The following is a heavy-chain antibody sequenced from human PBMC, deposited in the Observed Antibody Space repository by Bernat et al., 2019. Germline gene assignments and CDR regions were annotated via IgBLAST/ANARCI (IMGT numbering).Heavy chain of an antibody. CDR1: GYTLTNYW. V-gene: IGHV1-46*03. Sequence: QVQLVQSGAEVKKPGASVTLSCKASGYTLTNYWMYWVRQAPGHGLQWMGIINPKDGNSNYAQKLEGRVSMTTDTSTSTGDMGLRRRRSEDKAVSDCAGDCPEAGVGWLDSWGRGTLVTVSS. CDR3: AGDCPEAGVGWLDS. CDR2: INPKDGNS. D-gene: IGHD3-10*01. J-gene: IGHJ5*01.